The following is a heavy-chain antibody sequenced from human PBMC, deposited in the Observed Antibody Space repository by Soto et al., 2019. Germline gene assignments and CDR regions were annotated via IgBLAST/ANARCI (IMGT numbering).Heavy chain of an antibody. CDR3: ARTLSGFTYGSRQFYFDY. CDR1: GDPITSYF. V-gene: IGHV4-4*07. J-gene: IGHJ4*02. CDR2: VFPGGPT. Sequence: QVQLQESGPGLVKPSETLSLICTVSGDPITSYFWPWLRQPAGKGLEWIGHVFPGGPTSNNSSPMSRVSMSIATSKNQCSLTLTSVTAADTAVYYCARTLSGFTYGSRQFYFDYWGQGTLVTVSS. D-gene: IGHD3-10*01.